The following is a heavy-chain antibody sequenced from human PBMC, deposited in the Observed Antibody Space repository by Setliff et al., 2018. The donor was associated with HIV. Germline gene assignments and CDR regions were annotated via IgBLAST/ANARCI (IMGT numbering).Heavy chain of an antibody. J-gene: IGHJ6*02. CDR3: ARGTYCTDV. Sequence: PGGSLRLSCAASGFTFSSYAIHWVRQAPGKGLEWVSIITDDGIGKLYADSVKGRFTTSRDNSMNTLFLQMNSLKIEDTAVYFCARGTYCTDVWCQGTKVTVSS. CDR2: ITDDGIGK. CDR1: GFTFSSYA. V-gene: IGHV3-30*03. D-gene: IGHD1-7*01.